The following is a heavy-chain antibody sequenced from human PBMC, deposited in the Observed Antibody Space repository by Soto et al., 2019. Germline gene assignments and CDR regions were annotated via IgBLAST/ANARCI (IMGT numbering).Heavy chain of an antibody. D-gene: IGHD3-22*01. J-gene: IGHJ4*02. CDR3: ARVDDSSGYPQIDY. CDR2: IYYSGST. Sequence: SETLSLTCTVSGGSISSGGYYWSWIRQHPGKGLEWIGYIYYSGSTYYNPSLKSRVTISVDTSKNQFSLKLSSVTAADTAVYYCARVDDSSGYPQIDYWGQGTLVTVSA. CDR1: GGSISSGGYY. V-gene: IGHV4-31*03.